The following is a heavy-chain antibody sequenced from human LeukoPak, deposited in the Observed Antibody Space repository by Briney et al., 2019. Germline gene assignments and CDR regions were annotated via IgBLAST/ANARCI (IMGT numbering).Heavy chain of an antibody. D-gene: IGHD2-2*01. CDR1: GGSFSGYY. Sequence: PSETLSLTCAVYGGSFSGYYWSSIRQPPGKGLEWIGEINHSGSTNYNPSLKSRVTISVDTSKNQFSLKLSSVTAADTAVYYCARGYRVVPAAAYYYYGMDVWGQGTTVTVSS. CDR2: INHSGST. J-gene: IGHJ6*02. CDR3: ARGYRVVPAAAYYYYGMDV. V-gene: IGHV4-34*01.